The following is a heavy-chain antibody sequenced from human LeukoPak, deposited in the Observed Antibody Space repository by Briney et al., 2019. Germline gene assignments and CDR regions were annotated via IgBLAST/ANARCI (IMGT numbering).Heavy chain of an antibody. CDR1: GFTFSSYA. CDR3: AKDARRYSGWYFFDH. V-gene: IGHV3-23*01. J-gene: IGHJ4*02. D-gene: IGHD6-19*01. Sequence: GGSLRLSCAASGFTFSSYAMSWVRQAPGNGLEWVSVISDSGGITYYADSVKGRFTISRDNSRNTLYLQMNSLRVDDTAVYYCAKDARRYSGWYFFDHWGQGTLVTVSS. CDR2: ISDSGGIT.